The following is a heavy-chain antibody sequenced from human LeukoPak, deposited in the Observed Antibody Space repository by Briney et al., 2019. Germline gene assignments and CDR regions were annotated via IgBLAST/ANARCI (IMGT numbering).Heavy chain of an antibody. J-gene: IGHJ4*02. CDR1: GYTFTSYG. D-gene: IGHD3-10*01. CDR2: INLSGGST. CDR3: ARNVASGLDF. Sequence: GASVKVSCNASGYTFTSYGISWVRHGPAQGLELMGFINLSGGSTSYAQKFQGRVTMNRDTSTSTVYMELSSLRSEDTAVYYCARNVASGLDFWGQGTLVTVSS. V-gene: IGHV1-46*01.